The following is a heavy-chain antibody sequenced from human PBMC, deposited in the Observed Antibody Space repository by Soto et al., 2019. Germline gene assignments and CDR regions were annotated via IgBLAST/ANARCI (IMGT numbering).Heavy chain of an antibody. J-gene: IGHJ4*02. CDR2: ISYDGSNK. CDR3: AKVFYDSSGYSTYYFDY. CDR1: GFTFSSYG. D-gene: IGHD3-22*01. V-gene: IGHV3-30*18. Sequence: PGGSLRLSCAASGFTFSSYGMRWVRQAPGKGLEWVAVISYDGSNKYYADSVKGRFTISRDNSKNTLYLQMNSLRAEDTAVYYCAKVFYDSSGYSTYYFDYWGQGTLVTVSS.